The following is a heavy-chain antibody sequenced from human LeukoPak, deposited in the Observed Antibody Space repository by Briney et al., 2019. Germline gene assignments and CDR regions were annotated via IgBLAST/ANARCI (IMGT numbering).Heavy chain of an antibody. V-gene: IGHV1-69*05. J-gene: IGHJ5*02. Sequence: SVKVSCKASGGTFSSYAISWVRQAPGQGLEWMGGIIPIFGTANYAQKFQGRVTMTRDTSTSTVYMELSSLRSEGTAVYYCARDLGYCSGGSCYNWFDPWGQGTLVTVSS. CDR2: IIPIFGTA. CDR3: ARDLGYCSGGSCYNWFDP. CDR1: GGTFSSYA. D-gene: IGHD2-15*01.